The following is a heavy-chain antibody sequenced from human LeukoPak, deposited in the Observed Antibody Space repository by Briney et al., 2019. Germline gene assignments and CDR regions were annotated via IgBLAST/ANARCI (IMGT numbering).Heavy chain of an antibody. CDR1: GFTVSSNY. J-gene: IGHJ4*01. Sequence: PGGSLRLSCAASGFTVSSNYMSWVRQAPGKGVEWVSIIYIGGSTYYADSVKGRFTISRDNSKNTLYLQMNSLRAEDTAVYYCARDGPYGGNSALLFDYWGQGTLVTVSS. CDR2: IYIGGST. D-gene: IGHD4-23*01. CDR3: ARDGPYGGNSALLFDY. V-gene: IGHV3-53*01.